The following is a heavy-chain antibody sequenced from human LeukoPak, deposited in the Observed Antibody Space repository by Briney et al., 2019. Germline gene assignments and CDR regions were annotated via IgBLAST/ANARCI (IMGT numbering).Heavy chain of an antibody. CDR2: IYYTGTT. CDR1: GGSTSRYY. Sequence: PSETLSLTCTVSGGSTSRYYWSWIRQPPGKSLEWIGYIYYTGTTTYNPSLKSRATISIDTSTNQFSLNLSSVTAADTAVYYCARLPGIAAVWGQGTLVIVSS. D-gene: IGHD6-13*01. CDR3: ARLPGIAAV. V-gene: IGHV4-59*08. J-gene: IGHJ1*01.